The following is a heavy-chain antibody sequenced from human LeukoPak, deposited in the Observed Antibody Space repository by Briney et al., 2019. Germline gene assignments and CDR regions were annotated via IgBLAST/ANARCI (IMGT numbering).Heavy chain of an antibody. J-gene: IGHJ4*02. CDR1: GFTFSSYC. V-gene: IGHV3-7*01. CDR3: ARHLSGITGYTYGRGIDY. CDR2: INQDGSEK. D-gene: IGHD5-18*01. Sequence: PGGSLRLSCAASGFTFSSYCMNWVRQAPGKGLEWVANINQDGSEKNYVESVKGRFTISRDNAKKSLYLQMNSLRAEDTAVYYCARHLSGITGYTYGRGIDYWGQGTLLTVSS.